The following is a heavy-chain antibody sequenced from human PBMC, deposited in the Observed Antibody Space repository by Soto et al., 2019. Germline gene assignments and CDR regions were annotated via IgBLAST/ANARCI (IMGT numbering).Heavy chain of an antibody. Sequence: GASVKVSCKASGYNFTSYAMHWVRQAPGQRLEWMGWINAGNGNTKYSQKFQGRVTITRDTSASTAYMELSSLRSEDTAVYYCARDAGEQWLVSGGDYWGQGTLVTVSS. D-gene: IGHD6-19*01. V-gene: IGHV1-3*01. CDR2: INAGNGNT. CDR1: GYNFTSYA. J-gene: IGHJ4*02. CDR3: ARDAGEQWLVSGGDY.